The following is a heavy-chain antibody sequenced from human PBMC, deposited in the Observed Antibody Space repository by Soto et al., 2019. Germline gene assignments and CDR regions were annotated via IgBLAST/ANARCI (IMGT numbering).Heavy chain of an antibody. V-gene: IGHV3-64D*06. CDR1: GFTFSNYA. CDR3: VKAVFSGYYYVPFDY. CDR2: ISSNGGNT. J-gene: IGHJ4*02. Sequence: GGSLRLSCSASGFTFSNYAMHWVRQAPGKGLEYVSAISSNGGNTYYADSVKGRFTISRDNSKNTLYLQMSSLRTEDTAVYYCVKAVFSGYYYVPFDYWGQGTLVTVSS. D-gene: IGHD3-22*01.